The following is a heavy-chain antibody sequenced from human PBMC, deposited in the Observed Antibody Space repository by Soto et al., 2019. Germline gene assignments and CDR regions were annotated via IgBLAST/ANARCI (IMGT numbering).Heavy chain of an antibody. V-gene: IGHV3-21*01. J-gene: IGHJ3*02. Sequence: GGSLRLSCAASGFSFSSYSINWVRQAPGKGLEGVSSIISSSTYIYYADSVKGRFTNSRDNAKNALYLKMNSLRAEETAVYYCARGSLPTFDIWGQGTMVTVSS. CDR2: IISSSTYI. CDR1: GFSFSSYS. D-gene: IGHD3-10*01. CDR3: ARGSLPTFDI.